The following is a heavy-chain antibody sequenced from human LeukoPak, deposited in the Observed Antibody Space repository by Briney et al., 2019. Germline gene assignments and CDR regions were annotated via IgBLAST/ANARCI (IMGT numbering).Heavy chain of an antibody. CDR1: GGSISSYY. CDR2: IYYSGST. D-gene: IGHD6-19*01. V-gene: IGHV4-59*08. J-gene: IGHJ4*02. CDR3: AGTKTGLAVAGRGYFDY. Sequence: PSETLSLTCTVSGGSISSYYWSWIRQPPGKGLEWIGYIYYSGSTNYNPSLKSRVTISVDTSKNQFSLKLSSVTAADTAVYYCAGTKTGLAVAGRGYFDYWGQGTLVTVSS.